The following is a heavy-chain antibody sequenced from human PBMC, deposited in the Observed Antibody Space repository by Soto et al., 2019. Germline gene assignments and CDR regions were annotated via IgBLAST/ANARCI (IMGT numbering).Heavy chain of an antibody. J-gene: IGHJ4*02. D-gene: IGHD5-12*01. CDR1: GFTFSSYS. CDR3: ARDGSDDVVASSH. CDR2: ISSSSSYI. Sequence: PGGSLRLSCAASGFTFSSYSMNWVRQAPGKGLEWVSSISSSSSYIYYADSVKGRFTISRDNAKNSLYLQMNSLRAEDTAVYYCARDGSDDVVASSHWGQGTLVTVSS. V-gene: IGHV3-21*01.